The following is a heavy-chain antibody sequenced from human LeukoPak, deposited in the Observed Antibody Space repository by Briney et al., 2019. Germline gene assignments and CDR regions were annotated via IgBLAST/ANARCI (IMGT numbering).Heavy chain of an antibody. D-gene: IGHD6-13*01. J-gene: IGHJ4*02. Sequence: SETLSLTCAVYGGSFSGYYWSWIRQPPGKGLEWIGEINHSGSTYYNPSLKSRVTISVDTSKNQFSLKLSSVTAADTAVYYCARPKYSSSWYVDAVDYWGQGTLVTVSS. CDR3: ARPKYSSSWYVDAVDY. CDR2: INHSGST. CDR1: GGSFSGYY. V-gene: IGHV4-34*01.